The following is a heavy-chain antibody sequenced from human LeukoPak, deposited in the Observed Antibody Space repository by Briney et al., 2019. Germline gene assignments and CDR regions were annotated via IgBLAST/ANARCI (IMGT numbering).Heavy chain of an antibody. CDR1: GFTFSRYW. J-gene: IGHJ4*02. CDR3: ARGGYDFDY. V-gene: IGHV3-7*01. D-gene: IGHD6-13*01. CDR2: IKQDGSEK. Sequence: PGGSLRLSCAASGFTFSRYWMSWVRQAPGKGLEWVANIKQDGSEKYYVDSVKGRFTISRDNAKNSLYLQMNSLRAEDTAVYYCARGGYDFDYWGQGTLVTVSS.